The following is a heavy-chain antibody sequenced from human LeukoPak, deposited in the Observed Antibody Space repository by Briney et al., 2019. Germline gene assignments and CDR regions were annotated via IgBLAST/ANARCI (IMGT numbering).Heavy chain of an antibody. CDR1: GGSFSGYY. CDR2: INHSGST. J-gene: IGHJ4*02. D-gene: IGHD3-10*01. V-gene: IGHV4-34*01. CDR3: ARGSRGYGSGSYHLVY. Sequence: SETLSLTCAVYGGSFSGYYWSWIRQPPGKGLEWIGEINHSGSTNYNPSLKSRVTISVDTSKNQFSLKLSSVTAADTAVYYCARGSRGYGSGSYHLVYWGQGTLVTVS.